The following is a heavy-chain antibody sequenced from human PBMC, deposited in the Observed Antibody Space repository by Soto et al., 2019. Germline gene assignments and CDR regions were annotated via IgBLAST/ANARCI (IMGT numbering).Heavy chain of an antibody. Sequence: EVQLVESGGGLVKPGGSLRLSCAASGFIFDNAWMSWVRQAPGKGLEWVGRIKSKSEGETTDYAAPVKGRFTISRDASKHTLYLQMNSLRAEDTAVYYCARESEDLTSNFDYWGQGTLVTVSS. V-gene: IGHV3-15*01. CDR2: IKSKSEGETT. CDR1: GFIFDNAW. CDR3: ARESEDLTSNFDY. J-gene: IGHJ4*02.